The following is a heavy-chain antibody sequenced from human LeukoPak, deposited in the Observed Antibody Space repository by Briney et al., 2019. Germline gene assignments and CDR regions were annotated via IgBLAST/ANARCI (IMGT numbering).Heavy chain of an antibody. CDR1: GGSFSSYY. J-gene: IGHJ4*02. D-gene: IGHD5-18*01. V-gene: IGHV4-59*01. CDR3: AGTSESGYSYGLDY. Sequence: PSETLTLTCAVSGGSFSSYYWSWIRQPPGKGLEWIGYINYSGSTTYNPSLKSRVTISVNTYKNHSSLQLSSITAADATGLYCAGTSESGYSYGLDYWGQGTLVTVSS. CDR2: INYSGST.